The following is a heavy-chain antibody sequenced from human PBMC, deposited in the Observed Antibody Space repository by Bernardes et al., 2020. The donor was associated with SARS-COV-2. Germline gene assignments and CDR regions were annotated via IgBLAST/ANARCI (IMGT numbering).Heavy chain of an antibody. V-gene: IGHV4-39*01. J-gene: IGHJ4*02. CDR2: IYYSGST. CDR3: AGRDYGDYVDY. CDR1: GGSISSSSYY. D-gene: IGHD4-17*01. Sequence: SETLSLTCTVSGGSISSSSYYWGWIRQPPGKGLEWIGSIYYSGSTYYNPSLKSRVTISVDTSKNQFSLKLRSVTAADTAVYYCAGRDYGDYVDYWGQGTLVTVSS.